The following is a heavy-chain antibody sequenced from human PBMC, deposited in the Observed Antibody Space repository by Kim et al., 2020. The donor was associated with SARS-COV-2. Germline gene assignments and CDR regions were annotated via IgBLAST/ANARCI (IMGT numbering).Heavy chain of an antibody. CDR1: GFTFSSYA. D-gene: IGHD1-26*01. CDR3: ARDRSGSYTYFDY. V-gene: IGHV3-30*04. CDR2: ISYDGSNK. Sequence: GGSLRLSCAASGFTFSSYAMHWVRQAPGKGLEWVAVISYDGSNKYYADSVKGRLTISRDNSKNTLYLQMNSLRAEDTAVYYCARDRSGSYTYFDYWGQGTLVTVSS. J-gene: IGHJ4*02.